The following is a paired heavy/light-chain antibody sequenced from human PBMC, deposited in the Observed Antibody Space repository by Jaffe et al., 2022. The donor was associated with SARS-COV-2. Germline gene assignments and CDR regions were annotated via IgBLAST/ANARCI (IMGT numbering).Heavy chain of an antibody. V-gene: IGHV4-59*08. J-gene: IGHJ4*02. CDR1: GGSISTYY. D-gene: IGHD6-6*01. CDR2: ISDSGST. CDR3: ARHAKGEVASSSSSKTFDY. Sequence: QVQLQESGPGLVKPSETLSLTCTVSGGSISTYYWSWIRQPPGKRLEWIGYISDSGSTKYNPSVKSRVTISVDTSKNHFSLKLNSVTAADTAVYYCARHAKGEVASSSSSKTFDYWGQGTLVTVSS.
Light chain of an antibody. J-gene: IGKJ1*01. CDR2: KNS. CDR1: QSLVHSDGNIY. CDR3: MQAAQFPTT. Sequence: DIVMTQPPLSSPVTLGQPASISCRSSQSLVHSDGNIYLSWFQQRPGQPPRLLIYKNSNRVSGVPDRFSGSGAGTDFTLKISRVEPEDVGVYYCMQAAQFPTTFGQGTKVEI. V-gene: IGKV2-24*01.